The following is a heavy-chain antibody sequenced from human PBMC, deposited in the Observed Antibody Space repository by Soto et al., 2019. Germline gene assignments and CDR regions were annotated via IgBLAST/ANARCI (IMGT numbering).Heavy chain of an antibody. CDR3: AHAMLYCTGGSCSTWFDS. V-gene: IGHV4-28*01. CDR1: GYSISSSNW. Sequence: ETLSLTCAVSGYSISSSNWWGWIRQPPGKGLEWIGYIYYSGTTYYNPSLKSRVTMSVDTSKNQVVLTMTNVDPVDTATYYCAHAMLYCTGGSCSTWFDSWGPGTLVTVSS. D-gene: IGHD2-15*01. J-gene: IGHJ5*01. CDR2: IYYSGTT.